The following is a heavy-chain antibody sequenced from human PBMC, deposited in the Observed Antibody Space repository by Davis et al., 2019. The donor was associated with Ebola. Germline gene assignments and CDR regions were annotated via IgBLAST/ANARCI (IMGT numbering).Heavy chain of an antibody. D-gene: IGHD1-26*01. CDR1: GGSISSYY. Sequence: PSETLSLTCTVSGGSISSYYWSWIRQPPGKGLEWIGYIYYSGSTNYNPSLKSRVTISVDTSKNQFSLKLSSVTAADTAVYYCARGSAVDLYYFDYWGQGTLVTVSS. V-gene: IGHV4-59*08. J-gene: IGHJ4*01. CDR3: ARGSAVDLYYFDY. CDR2: IYYSGST.